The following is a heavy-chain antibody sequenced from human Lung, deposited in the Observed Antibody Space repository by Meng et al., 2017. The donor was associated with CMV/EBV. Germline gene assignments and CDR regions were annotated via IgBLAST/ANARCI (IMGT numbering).Heavy chain of an antibody. CDR3: ARDLWPHIVVVTAPSEF. CDR1: GYTFSSYG. J-gene: IGHJ4*02. V-gene: IGHV1-18*01. Sequence: QVQPVQSGAEVKRPGASVKVSCKASGYTFSSYGFTWVRQAPGQGLEWLGWISTYNDNPKYAQKVQGRVTMTADTSTSTAYMELRSLTSDDTAVYYCARDLWPHIVVVTAPSEFWGQGTLVTVSS. CDR2: ISTYNDNP. D-gene: IGHD2-21*02.